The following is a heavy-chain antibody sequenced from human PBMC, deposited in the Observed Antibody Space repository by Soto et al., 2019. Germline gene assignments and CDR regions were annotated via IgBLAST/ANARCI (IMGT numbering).Heavy chain of an antibody. D-gene: IGHD3-22*01. CDR2: IRSKANSYAT. CDR3: TSPYYDSSGYYPGVRSGSDY. V-gene: IGHV3-73*01. J-gene: IGHJ4*02. Sequence: PGGSLRLSCAASGFTFSGSAMHRVRQASGKGLEWVGGIRSKANSYATAYSASVKGRFTISRDYSKNTAYLQMNSLKTEDTAVYYCTSPYYDSSGYYPGVRSGSDYWGQGTLVPVSS. CDR1: GFTFSGSA.